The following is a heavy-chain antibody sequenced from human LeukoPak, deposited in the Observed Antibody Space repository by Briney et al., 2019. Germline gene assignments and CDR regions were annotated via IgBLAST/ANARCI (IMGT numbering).Heavy chain of an antibody. V-gene: IGHV5-51*01. CDR3: ARRGDSDFRID. CDR2: IYPADSDT. J-gene: IGHJ4*02. D-gene: IGHD2-21*02. CDR1: RHRFHSQW. Sequence: GESLKIPCKGPRHRFHSQWIGWVRQMPGKGQEWLDIIYPADSDTRYSASFQGQVTISADKSISTAYLQWNSLEASDSALYYCARRGDSDFRIDWGQGTLVTVSS.